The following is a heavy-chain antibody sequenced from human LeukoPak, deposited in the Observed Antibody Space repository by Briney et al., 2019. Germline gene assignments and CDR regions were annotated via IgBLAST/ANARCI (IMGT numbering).Heavy chain of an antibody. D-gene: IGHD2-2*01. J-gene: IGHJ6*03. CDR2: MNPNSGNT. CDR3: ARGGVPAAITYYYYYRDV. Sequence: ASVKVSCKASGYTFTSYDINWVRQATGQGLEWMGWMNPNSGNTGYAQKFQGRVTMTRNTSISTAYMELSSLRSEDTAVYYCARGGVPAAITYYYYYRDVWGKGTTVTVSS. V-gene: IGHV1-8*01. CDR1: GYTFTSYD.